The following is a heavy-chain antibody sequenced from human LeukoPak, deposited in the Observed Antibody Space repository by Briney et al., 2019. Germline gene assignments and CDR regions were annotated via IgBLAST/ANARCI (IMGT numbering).Heavy chain of an antibody. V-gene: IGHV3-30*02. CDR1: GFTFSSYG. CDR3: AKSYYYDSSGYYPYY. CDR2: IRYDGSNK. D-gene: IGHD3-22*01. J-gene: IGHJ4*02. Sequence: HPGGSLRLSCAASGFTFSSYGMDWVRQAPGKGLEWVAFIRYDGSNKYYADSVKGRFTISRDNSKNTLYLQMNSLRAEDTAVYYCAKSYYYDSSGYYPYYWGQGTLVTVSS.